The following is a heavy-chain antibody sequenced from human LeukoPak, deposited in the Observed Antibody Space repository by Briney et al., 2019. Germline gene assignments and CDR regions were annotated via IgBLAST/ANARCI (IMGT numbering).Heavy chain of an antibody. CDR2: IGAGGGNT. CDR1: GFTFSSYA. Sequence: GGSLRPSCAASGFTFSSYAMNWVRQAPGKGLEWVSTIGAGGGNTYYADSVKGRFTISRDNAKNTLYLQMNSLRAEDTAVYYCAQRGAFTSDPLDYWGQGTLVTVSS. J-gene: IGHJ4*02. V-gene: IGHV3-23*01. CDR3: AQRGAFTSDPLDY. D-gene: IGHD3-16*01.